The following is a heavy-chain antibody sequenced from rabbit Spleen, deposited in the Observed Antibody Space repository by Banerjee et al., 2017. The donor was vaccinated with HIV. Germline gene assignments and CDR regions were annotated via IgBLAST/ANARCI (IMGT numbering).Heavy chain of an antibody. CDR3: ARDTSSSFSSYGMDL. J-gene: IGHJ6*01. CDR2: AYAGSSGST. V-gene: IGHV1S40*01. D-gene: IGHD1-1*01. Sequence: QSLEESGGGLVKPGASLTLTCKASGFSFASGYDMCWVRQAPGKGLEWVACAYAGSSGSTYSATWAKGRFTVSKTSSTTVTLHMTSLTAADTATYFCARDTSSSFSSYGMDLWGPGTLVTVS. CDR1: GFSFASGYD.